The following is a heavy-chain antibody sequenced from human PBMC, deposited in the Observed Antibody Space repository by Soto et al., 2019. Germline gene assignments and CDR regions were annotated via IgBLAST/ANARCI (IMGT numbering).Heavy chain of an antibody. Sequence: SETLSLTCAVYGGSFSGYYWSWIRQPPGKGLEWIGEINHSGSTNYNPSLKSRVTISVDTSKNQFSLKLSSVTAADTAVYYCARGYYGSGSYDRHYYYYGMDVWGQGTTVTVSS. CDR3: ARGYYGSGSYDRHYYYYGMDV. V-gene: IGHV4-34*01. D-gene: IGHD3-10*01. CDR2: INHSGST. CDR1: GGSFSGYY. J-gene: IGHJ6*02.